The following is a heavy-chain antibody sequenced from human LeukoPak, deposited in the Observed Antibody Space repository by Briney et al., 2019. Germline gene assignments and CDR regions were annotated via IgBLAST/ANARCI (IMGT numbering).Heavy chain of an antibody. Sequence: GASVKVSCKASGYTFTSYGISWVRQAPGQGPEWMGWISGYNGNTNYAQKLQGRVTMATDTSTSTAYMELRSLRSDDTAVYYCARELYSGSYQTTRYYYYYGMDVWGQGTTVTVSS. J-gene: IGHJ6*02. CDR1: GYTFTSYG. CDR2: ISGYNGNT. D-gene: IGHD1-26*01. CDR3: ARELYSGSYQTTRYYYYYGMDV. V-gene: IGHV1-18*01.